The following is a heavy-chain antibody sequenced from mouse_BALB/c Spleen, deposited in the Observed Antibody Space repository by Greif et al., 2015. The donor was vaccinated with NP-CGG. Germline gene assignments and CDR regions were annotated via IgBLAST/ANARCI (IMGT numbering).Heavy chain of an antibody. D-gene: IGHD2-1*01. CDR3: ARHDGNYPFAY. CDR1: GFTFSSYG. Sequence: EVKLVESGGDLVKPGGSLKLSCAASGFTFSSYGMSWVRQTPDKRLEWVATISSGGSYTYYPDSVKGRFTISRDNAKNTLYLQMSSLKSEDTAMYYCARHDGNYPFAYWGQGTLFTVSA. CDR2: ISSGGSYT. V-gene: IGHV5-6*01. J-gene: IGHJ3*01.